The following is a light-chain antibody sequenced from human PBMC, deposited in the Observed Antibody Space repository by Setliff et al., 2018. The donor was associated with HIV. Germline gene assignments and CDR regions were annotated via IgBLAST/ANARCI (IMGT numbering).Light chain of an antibody. J-gene: IGLJ1*01. CDR3: SSYTSGSTRV. CDR2: EVS. V-gene: IGLV2-14*01. CDR1: SNDAGGYNY. Sequence: QSVLTQPASVSGSPGQSITISCTGSSNDAGGYNYVSWYQQRPGKAPKLMISEVSNRPSGVSNRFSGSKSGNTASLTISGLQAEDEADYYCSSYTSGSTRVFGTGTKVTVL.